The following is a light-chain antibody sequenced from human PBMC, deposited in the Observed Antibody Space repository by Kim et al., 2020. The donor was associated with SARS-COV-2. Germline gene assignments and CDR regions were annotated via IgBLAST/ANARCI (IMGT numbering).Light chain of an antibody. CDR2: EDK. J-gene: IGLJ2*01. CDR1: KLGDKS. CDR3: QAWDSSTVV. V-gene: IGLV3-1*01. Sequence: VSPGQTVSITCSGDKLGDKSACWYQQKPGQSPVVVIYEDKKRPSGIPERFSGSNSGNTATLTISGTQAMDEADYYCQAWDSSTVVFGGGTQLTVL.